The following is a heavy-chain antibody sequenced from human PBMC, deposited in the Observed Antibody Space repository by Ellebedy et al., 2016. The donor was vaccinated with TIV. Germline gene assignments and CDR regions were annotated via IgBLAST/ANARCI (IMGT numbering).Heavy chain of an antibody. CDR2: LSGSGSST. J-gene: IGHJ3*01. V-gene: IGHV3-23*01. CDR1: GFSFRMYD. Sequence: GGSLRLSXAASGFSFRMYDMGWVRQVPGKGLEWVSGLSGSGSSTHYADSVKGRFTISRDKSKNTVSLQMNSLRAEDTALYYCAKGYFSRAYCGGDCYLDDPFEVWGQGTVVTVSS. D-gene: IGHD2-21*01. CDR3: AKGYFSRAYCGGDCYLDDPFEV.